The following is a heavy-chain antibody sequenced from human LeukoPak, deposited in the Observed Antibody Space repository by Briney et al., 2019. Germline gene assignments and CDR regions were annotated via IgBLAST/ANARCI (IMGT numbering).Heavy chain of an antibody. J-gene: IGHJ6*02. CDR1: GYTFTSYD. V-gene: IGHV1-8*01. CDR2: MNPNSGNT. Sequence: VASVKVSCKASGYTFTSYDINWVRQATGQGLEWMGWMNPNSGNTGYAQKFQDRVTMTRNTSISTAYMELSSLRSEDTAVYYCARNFARRYCSGGSCYSYYYYGMDVWGQGTTVTVSS. D-gene: IGHD2-15*01. CDR3: ARNFARRYCSGGSCYSYYYYGMDV.